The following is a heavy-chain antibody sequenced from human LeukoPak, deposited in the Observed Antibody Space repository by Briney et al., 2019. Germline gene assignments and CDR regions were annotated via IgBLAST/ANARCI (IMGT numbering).Heavy chain of an antibody. D-gene: IGHD2-2*01. CDR3: AKAPSFQLISPYFDY. CDR1: GFTFDDYA. J-gene: IGHJ4*02. CDR2: ISWNSNSI. V-gene: IGHV3-9*01. Sequence: GSSLRLSCAASGFTFDDYAMHWVRQAPGKGLEWVSGISWNSNSIDYADSVKGRFTISRDNAKNSLYLQMNSLRAEDTALYYCAKAPSFQLISPYFDYWGQGTLVTVYS.